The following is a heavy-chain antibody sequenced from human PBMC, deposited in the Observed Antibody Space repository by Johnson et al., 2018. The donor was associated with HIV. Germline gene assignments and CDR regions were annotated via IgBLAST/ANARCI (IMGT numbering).Heavy chain of an antibody. CDR3: ARDYGDDEVPDAFDI. J-gene: IGHJ3*02. CDR1: GFTFSDYY. D-gene: IGHD4-17*01. CDR2: ISSSGSTI. V-gene: IGHV3-11*04. Sequence: QVQVVESGGGVVQPGRSLRLSCAASGFTFSDYYMSWIRQAPGKGLEWVSYISSSGSTIYYADSVKGRFTISRDNAKNSLYLQMNSLRAEDAAGYYCARDYGDDEVPDAFDIWGQGTMVTVSS.